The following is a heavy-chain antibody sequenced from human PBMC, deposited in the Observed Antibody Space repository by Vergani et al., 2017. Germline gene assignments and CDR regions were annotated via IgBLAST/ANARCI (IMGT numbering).Heavy chain of an antibody. CDR3: ARSRGYSKTFDY. D-gene: IGHD4-11*01. CDR2: INHSGST. V-gene: IGHV4-34*01. J-gene: IGHJ4*02. CDR1: GGSFSGYY. Sequence: QVQLQQWGAGLLKPSETLSLTCAVYGGSFSGYYWSWIRRPPGKGLEWIGEINHSGSTNYNPSLKSRVTISVDTSKNQFSLKLSSVTAADTAVYYCARSRGYSKTFDYWGQGTLVTVSS.